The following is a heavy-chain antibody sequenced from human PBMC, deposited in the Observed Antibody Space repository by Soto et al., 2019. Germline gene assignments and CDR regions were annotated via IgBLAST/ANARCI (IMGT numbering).Heavy chain of an antibody. CDR3: ARVTLKAGNWFDP. CDR2: INPKSRGT. J-gene: IGHJ5*02. V-gene: IGHV1-2*02. Sequence: SVKVSCKASGYTFTDYFIHWVRQAPGQGFEWMGWINPKSRGTTYAQKFQGRVTMTRDTSNSTAYMELRGLRSDDTAIYYCARVTLKAGNWFDPWGQGTLVTVSS. CDR1: GYTFTDYF.